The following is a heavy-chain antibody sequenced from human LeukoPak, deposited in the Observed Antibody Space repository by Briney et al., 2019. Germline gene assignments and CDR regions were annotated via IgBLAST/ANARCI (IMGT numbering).Heavy chain of an antibody. CDR1: GFTFSNYA. V-gene: IGHV3-23*01. J-gene: IGHJ4*02. Sequence: PGGSLRLSWAASGFTFSNYAMSWVRQAPGKGLEWVSAISASGSNTYYADSVKGRFTISRDNSKNTLYLQMNSLRAEGTAVYYCAKGQSGWSRGDFDFWGQGALVTVSS. CDR3: AKGQSGWSRGDFDF. CDR2: ISASGSNT. D-gene: IGHD6-19*01.